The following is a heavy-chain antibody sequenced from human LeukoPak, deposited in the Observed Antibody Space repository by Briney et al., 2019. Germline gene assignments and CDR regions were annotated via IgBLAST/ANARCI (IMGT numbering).Heavy chain of an antibody. D-gene: IGHD1-26*01. Sequence: ASETLSLTCAVYGGSFSGYYWSWIRQPPGKGLEWIGEINHSGSTNYNPSLKSRVTISVDTSKNQFSLKLSSVTAADTAVYYCARDALGGSWGNWFDPWGQGTLVTVSS. CDR2: INHSGST. J-gene: IGHJ5*02. CDR3: ARDALGGSWGNWFDP. CDR1: GGSFSGYY. V-gene: IGHV4-34*01.